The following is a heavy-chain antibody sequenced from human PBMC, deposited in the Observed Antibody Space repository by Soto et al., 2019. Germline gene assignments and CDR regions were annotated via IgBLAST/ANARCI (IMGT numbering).Heavy chain of an antibody. CDR2: ISYDGSNK. Sequence: GGSLRLSCAASGFTFRSYAMHWVRQAPGKGLEWVAVISYDGSNKYYADSVKGRFTISRDNSKNTLYLQMNSLRAEDTAVYYCARDRYYDSSGTFDYWGQGTLVTVSS. CDR3: ARDRYYDSSGTFDY. V-gene: IGHV3-30-3*01. CDR1: GFTFRSYA. J-gene: IGHJ4*02. D-gene: IGHD3-22*01.